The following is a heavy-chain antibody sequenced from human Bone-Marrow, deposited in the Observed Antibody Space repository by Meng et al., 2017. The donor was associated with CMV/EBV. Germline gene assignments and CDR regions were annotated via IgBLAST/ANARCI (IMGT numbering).Heavy chain of an antibody. Sequence: SETLSLTCAVYGDSFRGYYWTWIRQPPGKRLEWIGEITHSGSTNFQPSLRGRVTMSLDTSNNQFSLRLSSVTAADTAIYFCARGRRVPRAIIYYFPVDVCEKTTTTVSS. CDR2: ITHSGST. J-gene: IGHJ6*01. CDR1: GDSFRGYY. D-gene: IGHD3-10*01. V-gene: IGHV4-34*01. CDR3: ARGRRVPRAIIYYFPVDV.